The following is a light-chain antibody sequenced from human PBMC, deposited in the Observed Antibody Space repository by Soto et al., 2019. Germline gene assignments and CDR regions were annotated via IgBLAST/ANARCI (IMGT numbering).Light chain of an antibody. Sequence: QSVLTQPPSVSAAPGQRVAISCSGGSSDIGNNYVSWYQQFPGTAPKLLIYDNNRRPSGIPDRFSGSKSGTSATLGITGLQSGDEADYYCGSWDSSLSAYVFGTGTKGTVL. CDR1: SSDIGNNY. CDR2: DNN. V-gene: IGLV1-51*01. J-gene: IGLJ1*01. CDR3: GSWDSSLSAYV.